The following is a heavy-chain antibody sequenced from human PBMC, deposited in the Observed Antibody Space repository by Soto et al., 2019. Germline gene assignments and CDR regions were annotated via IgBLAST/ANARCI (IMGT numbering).Heavy chain of an antibody. CDR1: GGTFSSYA. D-gene: IGHD2-15*01. CDR3: ARKVVVAATGWFDP. CDR2: IIPIFGTA. J-gene: IGHJ5*02. V-gene: IGHV1-69*12. Sequence: QVQLVQSGAEVKKPGSSVKVSCKASGGTFSSYAISWVRQAPGQGLEWMGGIIPIFGTANYAQKFQGRVTITANESTSKAYMELSSLRSEDTAVYYCARKVVVAATGWFDPWGQGTLVTVSS.